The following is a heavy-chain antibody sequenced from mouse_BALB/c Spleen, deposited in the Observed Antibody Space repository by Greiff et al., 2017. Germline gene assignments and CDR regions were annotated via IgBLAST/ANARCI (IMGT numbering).Heavy chain of an antibody. CDR2: IYPSDSYT. D-gene: IGHD2-4*01. V-gene: IGHV1-69*02. CDR3: TRGDYEGAY. Sequence: QVQLQQPGAELVRPGASVKLSCKASGYTFTSYWINWVKQRPGQGLEWIGNIYPSDSYTNYNQKFKDKATLTVDKSSSTAYMQLSSPTSEDSAVYYCTRGDYEGAYWGQGTLVTVSA. CDR1: GYTFTSYW. J-gene: IGHJ3*01.